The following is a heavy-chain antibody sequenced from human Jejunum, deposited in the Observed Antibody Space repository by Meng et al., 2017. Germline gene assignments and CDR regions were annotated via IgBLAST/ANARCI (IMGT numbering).Heavy chain of an antibody. D-gene: IGHD3-16*02. CDR3: TREESLYDYAWGSYRTDAFDV. CDR2: IRSKAYGGTA. V-gene: IGHV3-49*03. CDR1: GFTFGDYA. Sequence: GESLKISCTASGFTFGDYAMSWFRQAPGKGLEWVGFIRSKAYGGTAEYAASVKGRFAISRDDSKGIAYLQMNSLRTEDTAMYYCTREESLYDYAWGSYRTDAFDVWGQGTMVTVSS. J-gene: IGHJ3*01.